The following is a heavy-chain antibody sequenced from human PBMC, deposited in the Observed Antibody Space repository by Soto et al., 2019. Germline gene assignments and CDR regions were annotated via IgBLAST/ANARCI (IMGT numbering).Heavy chain of an antibody. J-gene: IGHJ5*02. D-gene: IGHD3-3*01. V-gene: IGHV1-69*13. CDR2: IIPIFGTA. CDR1: GGTFSSYA. CDR3: ARGTYYDFWSGYYKRYKWFDP. Sequence: GASVKVSCKASGGTFSSYAISWVRQAPGQGLEWMGGIIPIFGTANYAQKFQGRVTITADESTSTAYMELSSLRSEDTAVYYCARGTYYDFWSGYYKRYKWFDPWGQGTLVTVSS.